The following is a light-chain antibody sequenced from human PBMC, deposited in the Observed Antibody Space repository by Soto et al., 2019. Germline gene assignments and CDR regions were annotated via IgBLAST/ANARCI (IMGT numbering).Light chain of an antibody. CDR2: EVS. V-gene: IGLV2-14*01. J-gene: IGLJ1*01. CDR1: SSDVGGYNY. CDR3: SSYTSSSTPDV. Sequence: QSALTQPASVSGSPGQSITISCTGTSSDVGGYNYVSWYQQHPGKAPKLMIYEVSNRPSGVSNRFSGSKSGNTASLAISWLQAEDGADYYCSSYTSSSTPDVFGTGTKVTVL.